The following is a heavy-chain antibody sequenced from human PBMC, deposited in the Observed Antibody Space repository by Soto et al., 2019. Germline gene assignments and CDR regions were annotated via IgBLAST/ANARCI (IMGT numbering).Heavy chain of an antibody. CDR1: GFTFRTYA. CDR2: LFGDGGGI. Sequence: GGSLRLSCAASGFTFRTYAMSWVRQAPGKGLEWVSGLFGDGGGISYADSVKGRFTISRDNSNNMLYLQMRSLRVEDTAVYYCAKDRQPDGLWPFDHWGQGTLVTVSS. J-gene: IGHJ4*02. V-gene: IGHV3-23*01. CDR3: AKDRQPDGLWPFDH. D-gene: IGHD2-8*01.